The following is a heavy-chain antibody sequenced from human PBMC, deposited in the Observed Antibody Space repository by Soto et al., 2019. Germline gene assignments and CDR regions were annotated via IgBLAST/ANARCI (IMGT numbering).Heavy chain of an antibody. Sequence: QVQLVESGGGVVQPGRSLRLSCAASGFTFSSYGMHWVRQAPGKGLEWVAVISYDGSNKYYADSVKGRFTISRDNSKNTRYLQMNSLRAEDTAVYYCAKEAYYDILTGQANLYFDLWGRGTLVTVSS. J-gene: IGHJ2*01. CDR2: ISYDGSNK. CDR1: GFTFSSYG. CDR3: AKEAYYDILTGQANLYFDL. V-gene: IGHV3-30*18. D-gene: IGHD3-9*01.